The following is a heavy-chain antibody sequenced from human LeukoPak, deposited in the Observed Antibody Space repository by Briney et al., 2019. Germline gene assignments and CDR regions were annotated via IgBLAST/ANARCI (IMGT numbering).Heavy chain of an antibody. CDR3: ARLKMTTVGFDY. Sequence: GGSLRLSCTTSGFIFSDYYMSWVRQAPGKGLEWVSSISSSSSYIYYADSVKGRFTISRDNAKNSLYLQMNSLRAEDTAVYYCARLKMTTVGFDYWGQGTLVTVSS. CDR1: GFIFSDYY. J-gene: IGHJ4*02. CDR2: ISSSSSYI. V-gene: IGHV3-21*01. D-gene: IGHD4-11*01.